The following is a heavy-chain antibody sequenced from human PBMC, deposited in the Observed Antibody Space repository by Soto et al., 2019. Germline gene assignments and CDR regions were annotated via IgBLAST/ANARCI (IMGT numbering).Heavy chain of an antibody. J-gene: IGHJ4*02. Sequence: QVQLAESGGGVVQPGRSLRLSCIGSGFRFSDYGMHWVRQAPGKGLEWVAMMSFDGTYKYSADSVKGRFIISRGNSKNTLYLQMNSLRAEDTAVYYCAKDRRDGEYNSVYDFWGQGTLVTVSS. CDR3: AKDRRDGEYNSVYDF. D-gene: IGHD4-17*01. V-gene: IGHV3-30*18. CDR1: GFRFSDYG. CDR2: MSFDGTYK.